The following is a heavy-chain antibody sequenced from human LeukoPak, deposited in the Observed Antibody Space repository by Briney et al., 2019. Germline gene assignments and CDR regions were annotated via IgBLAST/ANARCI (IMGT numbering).Heavy chain of an antibody. CDR1: GFTVSSNY. V-gene: IGHV3-53*01. CDR2: IYSGGSI. J-gene: IGHJ4*02. D-gene: IGHD3-22*01. CDR3: ARDFLRSSDYY. Sequence: GGSLRLSCAASGFTVSSNYMSWVRQAPGKGLEWVSVIYSGGSIYYADSVKGRFTISRDNSKNTLYLQMNSLRAEDTAVYYYARDFLRSSDYYWGQGTLVTVSS.